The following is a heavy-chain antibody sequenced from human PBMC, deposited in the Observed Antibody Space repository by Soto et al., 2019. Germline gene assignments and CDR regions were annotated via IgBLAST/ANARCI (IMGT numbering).Heavy chain of an antibody. CDR3: TRQSPPPSNSDY. Sequence: GGSLRLSCAASGFTFSGSAMHWVRQASGKGLEWVGRIRSKANSYATAYAASVKGRFTISRDDSKNTAYLQMNSLKTEDTAVYYCTRQSPPPSNSDYWGQGTLVPSPQ. J-gene: IGHJ4*02. V-gene: IGHV3-73*01. CDR1: GFTFSGSA. CDR2: IRSKANSYAT.